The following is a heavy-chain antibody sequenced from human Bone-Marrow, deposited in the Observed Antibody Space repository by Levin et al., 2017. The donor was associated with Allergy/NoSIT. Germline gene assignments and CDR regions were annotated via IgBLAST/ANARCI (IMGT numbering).Heavy chain of an antibody. CDR3: ARARGECNGAGCYSDFDY. CDR1: GYTFTNYA. Sequence: ASVKVSCKTSGYTFTNYAIHWVRQAPGQGLEWMGWINAGNGDTKYSQKFQGRVTITRDTSATTAYLELSSLTSEDTAMYYCARARGECNGAGCYSDFDYWGQETLVTVSS. J-gene: IGHJ4*02. D-gene: IGHD2-15*01. V-gene: IGHV1-3*01. CDR2: INAGNGDT.